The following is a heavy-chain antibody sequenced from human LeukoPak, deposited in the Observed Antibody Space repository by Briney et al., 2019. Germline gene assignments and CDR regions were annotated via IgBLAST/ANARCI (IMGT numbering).Heavy chain of an antibody. Sequence: GGSLRLSCAASGFTFSDHWMSWVRQAPGKGLEWVANINPDGTTTRYVSSVRGRFTISRDNVRNSLYLQMNSLRAEDTAVYYCAKGNDFWSGYCFDYWGQGTLVTVSS. CDR2: INPDGTTT. D-gene: IGHD3-3*01. V-gene: IGHV3-7*03. CDR3: AKGNDFWSGYCFDY. J-gene: IGHJ4*02. CDR1: GFTFSDHW.